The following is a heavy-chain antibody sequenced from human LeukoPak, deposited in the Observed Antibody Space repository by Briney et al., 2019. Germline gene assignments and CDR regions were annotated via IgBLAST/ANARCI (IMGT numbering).Heavy chain of an antibody. J-gene: IGHJ5*02. D-gene: IGHD6-6*01. CDR3: AGTRQLHAGFDP. Sequence: GGSLRLSCAASGFTFSSYSMNWVRQAPGKGLEWVSSISSSSSYIYYADSVKGRFTISRDNAKNSLYLQMNSLRAEDTAVYYCAGTRQLHAGFDPWGQGTLVTVSS. V-gene: IGHV3-21*04. CDR1: GFTFSSYS. CDR2: ISSSSSYI.